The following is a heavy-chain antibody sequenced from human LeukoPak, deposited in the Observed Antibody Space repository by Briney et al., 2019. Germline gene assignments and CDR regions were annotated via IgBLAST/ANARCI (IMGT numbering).Heavy chain of an antibody. CDR1: GYTFTGYY. Sequence: ASVKVSCKASGYTFTGYYMHWVRQAPGQGLEWMGWINPNSGGTNYAQKFQGRVTMTRDTSISTAYMELSRLRSDDTAVYYCARDGYYYGSGSSALDYWGQGTLVTVSS. D-gene: IGHD3-10*01. CDR3: ARDGYYYGSGSSALDY. CDR2: INPNSGGT. V-gene: IGHV1-2*02. J-gene: IGHJ4*02.